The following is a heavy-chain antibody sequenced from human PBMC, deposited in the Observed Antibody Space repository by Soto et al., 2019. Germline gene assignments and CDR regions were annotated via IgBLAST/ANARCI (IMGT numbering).Heavy chain of an antibody. CDR1: GFTFSSYS. J-gene: IGHJ4*02. CDR3: ARGNYGDYVFDY. V-gene: IGHV3-21*01. D-gene: IGHD4-17*01. Sequence: EVQLVESGGGLVKPGGSLRLSCAASGFTFSSYSMNWVRQAPGKGLEWVSSISSRSSYIYDADSVKGRFTISRDNAKNSLYLQMDSLRAEDTAVYYCARGNYGDYVFDYWGQGTLVTVSS. CDR2: ISSRSSYI.